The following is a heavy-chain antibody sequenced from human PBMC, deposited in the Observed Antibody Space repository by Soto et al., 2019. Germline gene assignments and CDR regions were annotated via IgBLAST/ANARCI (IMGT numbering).Heavy chain of an antibody. V-gene: IGHV5-51*01. CDR1: GFTFSSYS. CDR2: IFSSDSSA. CDR3: GTWRGSSWFDY. J-gene: IGHJ4*02. D-gene: IGHD2-2*01. Sequence: GESLKISCKASGFTFSSYSLGWVRHMPGKGLQWMGNIFSSDSSAKYSPSFVGQLTISVDRSINTAYLQWSSLKASDTAIYYCGTWRGSSWFDYWGPGTLVTVSS.